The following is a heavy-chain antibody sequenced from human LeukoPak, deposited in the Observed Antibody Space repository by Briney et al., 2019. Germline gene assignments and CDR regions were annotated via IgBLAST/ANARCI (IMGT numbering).Heavy chain of an antibody. V-gene: IGHV1-8*01. CDR1: GYTFSSYD. D-gene: IGHD7-27*01. CDR2: MNPNSGET. CDR3: ARGDPWGFDP. Sequence: GASVKVSCKPSGYTFSSYDINWVRQATGQGLEWMGWMNPNSGETGFAQNFQGRVTLTKNTSITTAYKELSSLRSEDTAVYYCARGDPWGFDPWGQGTLVTVSS. J-gene: IGHJ5*02.